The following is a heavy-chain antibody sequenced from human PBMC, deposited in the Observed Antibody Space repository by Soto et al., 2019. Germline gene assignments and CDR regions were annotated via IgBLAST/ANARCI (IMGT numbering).Heavy chain of an antibody. CDR3: AIVPEYCSSTSCYKGVIDY. CDR1: GGSLSSFY. CDR2: ISHSGNT. V-gene: IGHV4-59*01. Sequence: SETLSLTCTVSGGSLSSFYWNWIRQPPGKGLEWIGYISHSGNTNYNPSVKSRVTISSDTYKNQFSLKLSSVTAADTAVYYCAIVPEYCSSTSCYKGVIDYWGQGTLVTVSS. D-gene: IGHD2-2*02. J-gene: IGHJ4*02.